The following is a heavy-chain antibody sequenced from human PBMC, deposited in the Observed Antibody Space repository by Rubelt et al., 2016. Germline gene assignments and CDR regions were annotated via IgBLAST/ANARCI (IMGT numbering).Heavy chain of an antibody. CDR3: ARGDASDY. Sequence: EVQLVESGGGLVKPGESLRLSCAASGFTFSTYSMNWVRQAPGKGLEWVSYLSSSSSTISYADSVKGRFTISRDNSKNTLYLQMNSLRAEDTAVYYCARGDASDYWGQGTLVTVSS. V-gene: IGHV3-48*01. CDR2: LSSSSSTI. CDR1: GFTFSTYS. J-gene: IGHJ4*02.